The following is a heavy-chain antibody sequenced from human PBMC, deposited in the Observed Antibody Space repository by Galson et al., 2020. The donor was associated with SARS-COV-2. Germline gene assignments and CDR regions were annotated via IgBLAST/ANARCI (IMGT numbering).Heavy chain of an antibody. J-gene: IGHJ4*02. CDR1: GGSISSYY. Sequence: ETLSLTCTVSGGSISSYYWSWIRQPAGKGLEWIGRMYISGSTNYNPSLKSRVTMSVDTSKNQFSLKLSSVTAADTAVYYCAREGSGTYYVFAYYFDYWGQGTLVTVSS. D-gene: IGHD1-26*01. CDR2: MYISGST. CDR3: AREGSGTYYVFAYYFDY. V-gene: IGHV4-4*07.